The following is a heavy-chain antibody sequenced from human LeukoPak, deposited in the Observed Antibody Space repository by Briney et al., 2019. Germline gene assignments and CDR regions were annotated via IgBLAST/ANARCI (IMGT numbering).Heavy chain of an antibody. CDR3: ARAWYGSGWYRGYFDY. D-gene: IGHD6-19*01. V-gene: IGHV3-53*01. CDR1: GFTFSSYG. CDR2: IYSGGST. Sequence: GGSLRLSCAASGFTFSSYGMHWVRQAPGKGLEWVSVIYSGGSTYYADSVKGRFTISRDNSKNTLYLQMNSLRAEDTAVYYCARAWYGSGWYRGYFDYWGQGTLVTVSS. J-gene: IGHJ4*02.